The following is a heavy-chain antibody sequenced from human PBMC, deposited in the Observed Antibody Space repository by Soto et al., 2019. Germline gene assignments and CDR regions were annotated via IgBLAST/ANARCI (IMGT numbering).Heavy chain of an antibody. Sequence: PAESLKISCKCSGYSFTSYWIGWGRQMPGKGLEWMGIIYPGDSDTRYSPSFQGQVTISADKSISTAYLQWSSLKASDTAMYYCAGGGVRGVITRTRDYYGMDVWGQGTTVTVSS. CDR3: AGGGVRGVITRTRDYYGMDV. J-gene: IGHJ6*02. D-gene: IGHD3-10*01. V-gene: IGHV5-51*01. CDR1: GYSFTSYW. CDR2: IYPGDSDT.